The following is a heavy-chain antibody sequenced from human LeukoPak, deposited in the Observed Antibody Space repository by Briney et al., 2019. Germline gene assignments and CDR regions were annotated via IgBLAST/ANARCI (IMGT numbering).Heavy chain of an antibody. D-gene: IGHD5-12*01. V-gene: IGHV1-18*01. Sequence: ASVKVSCKASGYTFTSYGISWVRQASGQGLEWMGWISAYNGNTNYAQKLQGRVTMTTDTSTSTAYMELRSLRSDDTAVYYCARVWGYEFSLRQAEFDPWGQGTLVTVSS. CDR1: GYTFTSYG. J-gene: IGHJ5*02. CDR2: ISAYNGNT. CDR3: ARVWGYEFSLRQAEFDP.